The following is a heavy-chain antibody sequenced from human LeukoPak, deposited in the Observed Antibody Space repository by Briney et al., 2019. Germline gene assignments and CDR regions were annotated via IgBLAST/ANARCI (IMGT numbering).Heavy chain of an antibody. CDR2: MNPNSGNT. CDR3: ARGEYCSGGSCQKHDY. V-gene: IGHV1-8*01. Sequence: GASVKVSCKASGYTFTSYDINWVRQATGQGLEWMGWMNPNSGNTGYAQKFQGRVTMTRNTSISTAYMELSSLRSEDTAVYYCARGEYCSGGSCQKHDYWGQGTLVTVSS. D-gene: IGHD2-15*01. J-gene: IGHJ4*02. CDR1: GYTFTSYD.